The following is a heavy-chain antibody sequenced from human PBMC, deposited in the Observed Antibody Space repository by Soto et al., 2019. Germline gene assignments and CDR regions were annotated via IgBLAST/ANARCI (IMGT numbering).Heavy chain of an antibody. V-gene: IGHV3-30*03. CDR2: ISYDVSNK. Sequence: SLRLACAADGFTFISYVMHWVRQAPGKGLEWVAVISYDVSNKYYADSVKGRFAISRDNSKNTLYLQMNSLRAEDTAVYYCATDIAARRNFDYWGQGTLVTVSS. D-gene: IGHD6-6*01. CDR3: ATDIAARRNFDY. CDR1: GFTFISYV. J-gene: IGHJ4*02.